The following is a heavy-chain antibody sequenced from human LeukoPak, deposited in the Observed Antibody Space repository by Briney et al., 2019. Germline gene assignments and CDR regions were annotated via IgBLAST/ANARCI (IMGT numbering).Heavy chain of an antibody. D-gene: IGHD6-13*01. CDR3: ATYSSSWYEPG. V-gene: IGHV3-7*01. J-gene: IGHJ4*02. Sequence: GGSLRLSCAASGFTFSSYWMSWVRQAPGKGLEWVANIKQDGSEKYYVDSVKGRFTISRDNAKNSLYLQMSSLRAEDTAVYYCATYSSSWYEPGGGQGTLVTVSS. CDR2: IKQDGSEK. CDR1: GFTFSSYW.